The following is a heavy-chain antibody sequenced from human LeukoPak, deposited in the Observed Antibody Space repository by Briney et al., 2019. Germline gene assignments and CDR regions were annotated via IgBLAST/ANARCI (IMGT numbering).Heavy chain of an antibody. D-gene: IGHD3-3*01. Sequence: GASVKVSCKASGNTFIIYYIHWVRQAPGQGLEWMGIINAITGSTAYAQQLQGRVAMTRDTSTITVYMELSSLRFEDTAVYYCARADSFPGVAIPAYWGQGTLVTVSS. CDR2: INAITGST. V-gene: IGHV1-46*04. CDR3: ARADSFPGVAIPAY. J-gene: IGHJ4*02. CDR1: GNTFIIYY.